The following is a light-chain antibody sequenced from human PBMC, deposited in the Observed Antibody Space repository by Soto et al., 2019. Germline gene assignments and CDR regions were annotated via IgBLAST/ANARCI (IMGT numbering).Light chain of an antibody. CDR2: DAY. V-gene: IGKV3-11*01. CDR3: QQRHMWPIT. Sequence: EVVLTQSPVTLSLSPGGRATLSCRASQSFRGLLAWYQQKPGQAPRLLIYDAYNRATGIPPRFSGSGSGTDSTLTISSLEPEDSAVYYCQQRHMWPITFGQGTRLEIK. J-gene: IGKJ5*01. CDR1: QSFRGL.